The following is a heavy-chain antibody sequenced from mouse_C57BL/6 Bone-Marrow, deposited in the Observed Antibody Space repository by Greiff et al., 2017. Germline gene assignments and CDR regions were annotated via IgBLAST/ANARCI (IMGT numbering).Heavy chain of an antibody. CDR3: ASYYYGSSYGWFAY. J-gene: IGHJ3*01. CDR1: GFNIKNTY. V-gene: IGHV14-3*01. CDR2: IDPANGNT. Sequence: EVQLKQSVAELVRPGASVKLSCTASGFNIKNTYMHWVKQRPEQGLEWIGRIDPANGNTKYAPKFQGKATITADTSSNTAYLQLSSLTSEDTAIYYCASYYYGSSYGWFAYWGQGTLVTVSA. D-gene: IGHD1-1*01.